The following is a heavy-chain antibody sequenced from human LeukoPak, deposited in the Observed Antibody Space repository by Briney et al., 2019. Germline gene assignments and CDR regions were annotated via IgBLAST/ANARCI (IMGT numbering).Heavy chain of an antibody. D-gene: IGHD6-6*01. CDR2: IYDTGNT. V-gene: IGHV4-59*11. Sequence: SETLSLTCAVYGGSFSGHYWTWIRQPPGNGLEWIAYIYDTGNTNTSPSLKSRVTLSVDTSKKQFSLRLSSVTAADTAVYYCARGVRVGFSSYYFDYWGQGTLVTVSS. CDR3: ARGVRVGFSSYYFDY. J-gene: IGHJ4*02. CDR1: GGSFSGHY.